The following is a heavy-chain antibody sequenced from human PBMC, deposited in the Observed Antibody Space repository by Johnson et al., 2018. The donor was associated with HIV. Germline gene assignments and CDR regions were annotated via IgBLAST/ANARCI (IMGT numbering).Heavy chain of an antibody. CDR3: ARDKGGIVGYDAFDI. Sequence: QVQLVESGGGVVQPGRSLRLSCAASGFTFSSYAMHWVRQAPGKGLEWVAVISYDGSIKYYADSVRGRFTISRDNSKNTLYLQRTSLRAEDTAVYYCARDKGGIVGYDAFDIWGQGTMVTVSS. CDR1: GFTFSSYA. D-gene: IGHD1-26*01. J-gene: IGHJ3*02. V-gene: IGHV3-30-3*01. CDR2: ISYDGSIK.